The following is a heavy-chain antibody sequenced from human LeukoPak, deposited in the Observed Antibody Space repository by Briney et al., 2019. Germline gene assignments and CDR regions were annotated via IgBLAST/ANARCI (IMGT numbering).Heavy chain of an antibody. Sequence: DPSETLSLTCTVSGVSISSSSYYWGWIRQPPGKGLEWIGSIYYSGSTYYNPSLKSRVTISVDTSKNQFSLKLSSVTAADTAVYYCASGKQQLVPSWFDPWGQGTLVTVSS. CDR1: GVSISSSSYY. J-gene: IGHJ5*02. V-gene: IGHV4-39*07. D-gene: IGHD6-13*01. CDR2: IYYSGST. CDR3: ASGKQQLVPSWFDP.